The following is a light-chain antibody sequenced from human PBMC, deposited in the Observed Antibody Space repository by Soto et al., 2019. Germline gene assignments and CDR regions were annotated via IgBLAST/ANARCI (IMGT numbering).Light chain of an antibody. V-gene: IGLV4-69*01. J-gene: IGLJ2*01. CDR1: SGHSNYA. CDR3: QTWGTGIVI. CDR2: LNRDGSH. Sequence: QLVLTQSPSASASLGASVKLTCTLSSGHSNYAIAWHQQQPEKGPRYLMKLNRDGSHSKGDGIPNRFSGSSSGAERYLTISSIQSEDEADYYYQTWGTGIVIFGGGTQLTVL.